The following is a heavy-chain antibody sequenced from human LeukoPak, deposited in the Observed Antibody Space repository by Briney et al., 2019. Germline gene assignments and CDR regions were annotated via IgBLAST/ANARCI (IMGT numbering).Heavy chain of an antibody. CDR3: ARDIPVAGSLYDAFDI. CDR1: GGSISSYY. CDR2: IYYSGST. J-gene: IGHJ3*02. Sequence: TETLSLTCTVSGGSISSYYWSWIRQPPGKGLEWIGYIYYSGSTNYNPSLKSRVTISVDTSKNQFSLKLSSVTAADTAVYYCARDIPVAGSLYDAFDIWGQGTMITVSS. V-gene: IGHV4-59*01. D-gene: IGHD6-19*01.